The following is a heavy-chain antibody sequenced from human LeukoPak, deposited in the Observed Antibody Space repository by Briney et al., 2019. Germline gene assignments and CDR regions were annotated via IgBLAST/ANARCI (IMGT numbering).Heavy chain of an antibody. D-gene: IGHD3-22*01. V-gene: IGHV4-38-2*02. CDR1: GYSISSGYY. CDR3: ASYDSSGYDPYFDY. J-gene: IGHJ4*02. CDR2: IYHSGST. Sequence: SETLSLTCTVSGYSISSGYYWGWIRQPPGKGLEWIGSIYHSGSTYYSPSLKSRVTISVDTSKNQFSLKLSSATAADTAVYYCASYDSSGYDPYFDYWGQGTLVTVSS.